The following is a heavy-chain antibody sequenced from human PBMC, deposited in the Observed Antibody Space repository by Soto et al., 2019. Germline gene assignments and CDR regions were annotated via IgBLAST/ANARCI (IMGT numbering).Heavy chain of an antibody. CDR3: AKALGYYFDY. V-gene: IGHV3-30*18. J-gene: IGHJ4*02. CDR1: GFIFSSYG. D-gene: IGHD3-10*01. Sequence: PGGSLRLSCAASGFIFSSYGMHWVRQAPGKGLEWVAVISYDGSNKYYADSVKGRFTISRDNSKNTLYLQMNSLRAEDTAVYYCAKALGYYFDYWGQGTLVTVSP. CDR2: ISYDGSNK.